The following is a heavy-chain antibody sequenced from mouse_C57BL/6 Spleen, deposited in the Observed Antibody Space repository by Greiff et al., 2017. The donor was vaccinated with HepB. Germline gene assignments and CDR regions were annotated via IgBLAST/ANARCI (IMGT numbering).Heavy chain of an antibody. V-gene: IGHV1-53*01. Sequence: QVQLQQPGTELVKPGASVKLSCKASGYTFTSYWMHWVKQRPGQGLEWIGNINPSNGGTNYNEKFKSKATLTVDKSSSTAYMQLSSLTSEDSAVYYCARSAYYDYYWYFDVWGTGTTVTVSS. CDR2: INPSNGGT. D-gene: IGHD2-4*01. J-gene: IGHJ1*03. CDR1: GYTFTSYW. CDR3: ARSAYYDYYWYFDV.